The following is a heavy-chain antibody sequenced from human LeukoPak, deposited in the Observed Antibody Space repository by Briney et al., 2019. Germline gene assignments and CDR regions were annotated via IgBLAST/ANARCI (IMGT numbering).Heavy chain of an antibody. Sequence: ASVKVSCKASGYTFTSYDINWVRQATGQGLEWMGWMNPNSGHTDYAQKFQGRVTITADESTSTAYMELSSLRSEDTAVYYCARGLHGDYELAYWGQGTLVTVSS. CDR3: ARGLHGDYELAY. V-gene: IGHV1-8*03. CDR2: MNPNSGHT. J-gene: IGHJ4*02. CDR1: GYTFTSYD. D-gene: IGHD4-17*01.